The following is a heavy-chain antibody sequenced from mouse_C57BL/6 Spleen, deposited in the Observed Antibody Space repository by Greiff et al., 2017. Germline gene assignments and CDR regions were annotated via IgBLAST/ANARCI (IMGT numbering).Heavy chain of an antibody. Sequence: VQLQQSGAELARPGASVKLSCKASGYTFTSYGISWVKQRTGQGLEWIGEIYPRSGNTYYNEKFKGKATLTADKSSSTAYMELRSLTSEDSAVYFCARSGTTMVTDYAMDDWGQGTSVTVSS. J-gene: IGHJ4*01. D-gene: IGHD2-2*01. V-gene: IGHV1-81*01. CDR1: GYTFTSYG. CDR3: ARSGTTMVTDYAMDD. CDR2: IYPRSGNT.